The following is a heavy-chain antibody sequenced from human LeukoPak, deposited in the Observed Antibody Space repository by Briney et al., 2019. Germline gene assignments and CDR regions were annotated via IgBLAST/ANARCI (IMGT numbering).Heavy chain of an antibody. J-gene: IGHJ4*02. V-gene: IGHV3-30*04. CDR2: ISYDGSNK. CDR3: ARGVGTAMAPLDY. CDR1: GFTFSSYA. D-gene: IGHD5-18*01. Sequence: GRSLRLSCAASGFTFSSYAMHWVRQAPGKGLEWVAVISYDGSNKYYAGSVKGRFTISRDNSKNTLYLQMNSLRAEDTAVYYCARGVGTAMAPLDYWGQGTLVTVSS.